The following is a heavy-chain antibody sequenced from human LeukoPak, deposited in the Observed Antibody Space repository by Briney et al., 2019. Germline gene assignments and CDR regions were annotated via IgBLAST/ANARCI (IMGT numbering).Heavy chain of an antibody. CDR3: ARAGPFGNWFDP. Sequence: TSQTLSLTCSVSGGSISSGSYYWSWIRQPAGKGLEWIGRIYTSGSTNYNPSLKSRVTISVDTSKNQFSLKLSSVTAADTAVYYCARAGPFGNWFDPWGQGTLVTVSS. CDR1: GGSISSGSYY. D-gene: IGHD3-10*01. J-gene: IGHJ5*02. CDR2: IYTSGST. V-gene: IGHV4-61*02.